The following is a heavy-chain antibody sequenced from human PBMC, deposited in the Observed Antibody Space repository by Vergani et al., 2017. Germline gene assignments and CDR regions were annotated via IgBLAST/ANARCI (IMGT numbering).Heavy chain of an antibody. CDR1: GFTFSSYW. CDR2: ISSSGSTI. V-gene: IGHV3-48*04. CDR3: ARERGDWGIDY. J-gene: IGHJ4*02. Sequence: EVQLVESGGGLVQPGGSLRLSCAASGFTFSSYWMHWVRQAPGKGLVWVSYISSSGSTIYYADSVKGRFTISRDNAKNSLYLQMNSLRAEDTAVYYCARERGDWGIDYWGQGTLVTVSS. D-gene: IGHD2-21*02.